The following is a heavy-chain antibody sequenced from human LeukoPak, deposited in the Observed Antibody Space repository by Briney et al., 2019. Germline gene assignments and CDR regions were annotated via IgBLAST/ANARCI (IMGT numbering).Heavy chain of an antibody. CDR3: ARSAQTFNYYDSSGYSFDY. V-gene: IGHV3-48*03. Sequence: LSLTCSVSGGSVSSYYWSWIRQAPGKGLEWVSYISSSGSTIYYADSVKGRFTISRDNAKNSLYLQMNSLRAEDTAVYYCARSAQTFNYYDSSGYSFDYWGQGTLVTVSS. CDR1: GGSVSSYY. CDR2: ISSSGSTI. D-gene: IGHD3-22*01. J-gene: IGHJ4*02.